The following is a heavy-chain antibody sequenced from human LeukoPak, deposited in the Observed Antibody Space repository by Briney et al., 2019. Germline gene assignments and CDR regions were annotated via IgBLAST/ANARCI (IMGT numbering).Heavy chain of an antibody. D-gene: IGHD3-10*01. CDR2: IYYSGST. V-gene: IGHV4-31*03. CDR3: ARDGRGSHDAFDI. Sequence: PSETLSLTCTVSGGSISSGGYYWSWIRQHPGKGLEWIGYIYYSGSTYYNPSLKSRVTISVDKSKNQFSLKLSSVTAADTAVYYCARDGRGSHDAFDIWGQGTMVTVSS. J-gene: IGHJ3*02. CDR1: GGSISSGGYY.